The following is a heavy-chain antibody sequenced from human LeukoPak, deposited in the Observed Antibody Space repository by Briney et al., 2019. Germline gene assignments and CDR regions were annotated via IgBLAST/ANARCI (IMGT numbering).Heavy chain of an antibody. CDR3: AKASIVVVVAAGRGGFDY. V-gene: IGHV3-23*01. CDR2: ISGSGGST. D-gene: IGHD2-15*01. J-gene: IGHJ4*02. Sequence: GGSLRLSCAASGFTFSSYAMSWVRQATGKGLEWVSAISGSGGSTYYADSVKGRFTISRDNSKNTLYLQMNSLRAEDTAVYYCAKASIVVVVAAGRGGFDYWGQGTLVTVSS. CDR1: GFTFSSYA.